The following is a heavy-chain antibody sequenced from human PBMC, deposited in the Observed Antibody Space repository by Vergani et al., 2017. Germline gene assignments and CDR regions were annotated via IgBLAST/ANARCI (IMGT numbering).Heavy chain of an antibody. V-gene: IGHV1-24*01. J-gene: IGHJ6*02. CDR3: ATGKQWLKDYYYYGMDV. CDR2: FDPADGET. CDR1: GYTLTELS. Sequence: QVQLVQSGAEVKKPGASVKVSCKFSGYTLTELSMPWVRQAPGKGLEWMGGFDPADGETIYAQKFQGRVTMTEDTSTDTAYMELSSLRSEEAAVYYCATGKQWLKDYYYYGMDVWGQGTTVTVSS. D-gene: IGHD6-19*01.